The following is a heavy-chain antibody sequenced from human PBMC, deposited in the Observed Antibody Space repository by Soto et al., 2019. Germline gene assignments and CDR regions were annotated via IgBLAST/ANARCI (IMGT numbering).Heavy chain of an antibody. D-gene: IGHD1-1*01. CDR3: ARGFAGHNDYFDY. CDR1: GGSVSSGSYY. Sequence: SETLSLTCTVSGGSVSSGSYYWSWIRQPPGKGLECIGYIYYSGSTNYNPSLKSRVTISVDTSKNQFSLKLSSVTAADTAVYYCARGFAGHNDYFDYWGRGTLVTVSS. J-gene: IGHJ4*02. CDR2: IYYSGST. V-gene: IGHV4-61*01.